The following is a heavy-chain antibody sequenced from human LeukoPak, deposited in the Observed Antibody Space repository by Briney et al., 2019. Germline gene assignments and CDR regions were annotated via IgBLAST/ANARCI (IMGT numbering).Heavy chain of an antibody. D-gene: IGHD3-10*01. Sequence: PSETLSLTCAVYGGSFSGYYWSWIRQPPGKGLEWIGEINHSGSTNYNPSLKSRVTISVDTSKNQFSLKLSSVTAADTAVYYCARVETYYYDRWGQGTMVTVSS. CDR1: GGSFSGYY. J-gene: IGHJ3*02. CDR2: INHSGST. V-gene: IGHV4-34*01. CDR3: ARVETYYYDR.